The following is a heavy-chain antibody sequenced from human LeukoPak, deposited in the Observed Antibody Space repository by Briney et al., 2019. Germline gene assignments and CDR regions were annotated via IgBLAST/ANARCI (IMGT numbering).Heavy chain of an antibody. V-gene: IGHV4-59*02. CDR2: IYYSGTT. Sequence: SETLSLTCTVSGGSVSNYYWNWIRQPPGKRLEWIGYIYYSGTTNYNPSLKSRVSMSVDTSKNQFSLKLSSVTAADTAVYYCARGLHGAFDYWGQGTLVTVSS. CDR1: GGSVSNYY. D-gene: IGHD4/OR15-4a*01. CDR3: ARGLHGAFDY. J-gene: IGHJ4*02.